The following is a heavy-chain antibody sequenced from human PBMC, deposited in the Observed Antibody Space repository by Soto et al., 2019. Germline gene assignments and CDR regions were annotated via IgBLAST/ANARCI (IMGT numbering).Heavy chain of an antibody. D-gene: IGHD2-15*01. V-gene: IGHV4-31*03. J-gene: IGHJ6*02. CDR3: ARDGRGVAATRDYYYGMDV. CDR1: GGSISSGGYY. Sequence: SETLSLTCTVSGGSISSGGYYWSWIRQHPGKGLEWIGYIYYSGSTYYNPSLKSRVTISVDTSKNQFSLKLSSVTAADTAVYYCARDGRGVAATRDYYYGMDVWGQGTTVTV. CDR2: IYYSGST.